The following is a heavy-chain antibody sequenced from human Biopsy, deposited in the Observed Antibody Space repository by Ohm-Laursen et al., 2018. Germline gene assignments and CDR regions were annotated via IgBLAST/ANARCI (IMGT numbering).Heavy chain of an antibody. V-gene: IGHV1-58*02. Sequence: SVKVSCKASGFTFNRSAMQWVRQARGQRLEWIGWIVVGGGNTNYAQKFQERVTITRDMSTSTAYMELSSLRSEDTAVYYCVLASFDYWGQGTLVTVPS. CDR3: VLASFDY. CDR2: IVVGGGNT. CDR1: GFTFNRSA. J-gene: IGHJ4*02.